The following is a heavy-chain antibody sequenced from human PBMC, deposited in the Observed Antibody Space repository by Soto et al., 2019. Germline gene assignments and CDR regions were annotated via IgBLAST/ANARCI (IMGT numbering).Heavy chain of an antibody. V-gene: IGHV1-69*08. Sequence: QVQLVQSGAEVKKPGSSVKVSCKASGGTFSSYTISWVRQAPGQGLEWMGRIIPILGIANYAQKFQGRVKITADKSTSTAYMELSSLRSEDTAVYYCARDRGAGYCSSTSCYPFDYWGQGTLVTVSS. D-gene: IGHD2-2*01. CDR3: ARDRGAGYCSSTSCYPFDY. CDR2: IIPILGIA. J-gene: IGHJ4*02. CDR1: GGTFSSYT.